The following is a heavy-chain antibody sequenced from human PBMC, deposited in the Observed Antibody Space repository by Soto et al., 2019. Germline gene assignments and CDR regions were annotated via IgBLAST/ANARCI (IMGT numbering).Heavy chain of an antibody. CDR3: AKLAGDCSGNSCHGDYAMDV. CDR1: GGSISSKSYS. D-gene: IGHD2-15*01. Sequence: QLQLQESGPGLLKPSEALSLTCSVSGGSISSKSYSWGWIRQPPGKGLEWIGTFYYSENTYYNPSLKSRVTISVDTSKHQCSRKLSSVTAADTAVYYRAKLAGDCSGNSCHGDYAMDVWGQGTTVTVSS. CDR2: FYYSENT. J-gene: IGHJ6*02. V-gene: IGHV4-39*01.